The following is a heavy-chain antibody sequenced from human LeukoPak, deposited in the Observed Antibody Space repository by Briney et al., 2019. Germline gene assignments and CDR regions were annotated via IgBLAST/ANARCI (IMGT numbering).Heavy chain of an antibody. V-gene: IGHV4-34*01. CDR1: GGSFSGYY. Sequence: SETLSLTCAVYGGSFSGYYWSWIRQPPGKGLEWVWEINHSGSTNYNPSLKSRVTISVDTSKNQFSLKLSSVTAADTAVYYCAKNVLLWFGELPDYWGQGTLVTVSS. D-gene: IGHD3-10*01. CDR3: AKNVLLWFGELPDY. J-gene: IGHJ4*02. CDR2: INHSGST.